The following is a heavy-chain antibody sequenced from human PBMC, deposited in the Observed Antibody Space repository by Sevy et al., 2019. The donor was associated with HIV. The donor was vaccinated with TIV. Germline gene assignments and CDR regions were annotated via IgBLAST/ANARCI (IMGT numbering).Heavy chain of an antibody. CDR1: GFTFSSYA. CDR3: AKVGLRGYSYGYPPNFDY. V-gene: IGHV3-23*01. J-gene: IGHJ4*02. D-gene: IGHD5-18*01. CDR2: ISGSGGST. Sequence: GGSLRLSCAASGFTFSSYAMSWVRQAPGKGLEWVSAISGSGGSTYYADSVKGGLTISRDNSKNTLYLQMNSLRAEDTAVYYCAKVGLRGYSYGYPPNFDYWGQGTLVTVSS.